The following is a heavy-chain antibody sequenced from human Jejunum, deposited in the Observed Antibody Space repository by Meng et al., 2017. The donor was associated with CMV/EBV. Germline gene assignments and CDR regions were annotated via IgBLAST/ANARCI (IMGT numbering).Heavy chain of an antibody. D-gene: IGHD4-17*01. Sequence: SGHSGSFYWSWIRQTPGKGLEWIGYIYYSGDAKYNPSLTSRVTMSLDTSKNQFSLHLTSVTAADTAVYYCARAGATGTYFFLGLVVWGQGTQVTVSS. CDR2: IYYSGDA. J-gene: IGHJ4*02. V-gene: IGHV4-61*01. CDR3: ARAGATGTYFFLGLVV. CDR1: SGHSGSFY.